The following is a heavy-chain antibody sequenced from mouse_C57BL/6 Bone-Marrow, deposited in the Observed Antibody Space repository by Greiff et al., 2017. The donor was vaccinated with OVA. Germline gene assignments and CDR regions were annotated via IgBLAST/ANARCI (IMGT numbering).Heavy chain of an antibody. CDR1: GYTFTSYW. J-gene: IGHJ1*03. CDR3: ARSVRWYFDV. Sequence: VQLQQPGAELVMPGASVKLSCKASGYTFTSYWMHWVKQRPGQGLEWIGEIDPSDSYTNYNQKFKGKSTLTVDKSSSTAYMQLRSLTSEDSAVYDCARSVRWYFDVWGTGTTVTVSS. V-gene: IGHV1-69*01. CDR2: IDPSDSYT.